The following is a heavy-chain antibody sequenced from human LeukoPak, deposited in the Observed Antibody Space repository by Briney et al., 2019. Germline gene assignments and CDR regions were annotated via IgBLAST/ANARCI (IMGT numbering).Heavy chain of an antibody. D-gene: IGHD3-10*01. CDR3: ARSGSGNWFDP. Sequence: PSETLSLTCTVSGYSISSGYYWGWIRQPPGKGLEWIGSIYHSGSTYYNPSLKSRVTISVDTSKNQFSLKLSSVTAADTAVYYCARSGSGNWFDPWGQGTLVTVSS. CDR2: IYHSGST. V-gene: IGHV4-38-2*02. CDR1: GYSISSGYY. J-gene: IGHJ5*02.